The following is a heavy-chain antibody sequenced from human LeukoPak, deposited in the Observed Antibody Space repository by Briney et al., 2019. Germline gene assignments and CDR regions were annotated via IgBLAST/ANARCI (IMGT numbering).Heavy chain of an antibody. J-gene: IGHJ3*02. Sequence: PGGSLRLSCAASGFTFSSYWMSWVRQAPGKGLEWVANIEQDGSEKYYVDSVKGRFTISRDNAKNSLYLQMNSLRAEDTAVYYCARVSYYYYGSGSYSQDAFDIWGQGTMVTVSS. CDR2: IEQDGSEK. CDR3: ARVSYYYYGSGSYSQDAFDI. D-gene: IGHD3-10*01. V-gene: IGHV3-7*01. CDR1: GFTFSSYW.